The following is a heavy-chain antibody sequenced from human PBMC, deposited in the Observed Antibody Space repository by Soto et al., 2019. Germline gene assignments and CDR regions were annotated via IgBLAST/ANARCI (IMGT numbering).Heavy chain of an antibody. CDR1: GYTLTTYG. J-gene: IGHJ4*02. Sequence: QVQLVQSGAEVKKSGASVKVSCKASGYTLTTYGISWVRQAPGQGLEWMGWVSADSGHTNYAQKVRDRVTMTTDTSTSTVYMELRSLRSDDTALYYCARDRGYGDDTFDYWGQGTLITVSS. D-gene: IGHD4-17*01. CDR2: VSADSGHT. V-gene: IGHV1-18*01. CDR3: ARDRGYGDDTFDY.